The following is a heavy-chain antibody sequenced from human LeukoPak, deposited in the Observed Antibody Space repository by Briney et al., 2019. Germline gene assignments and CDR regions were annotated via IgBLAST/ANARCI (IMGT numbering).Heavy chain of an antibody. D-gene: IGHD3-10*01. CDR1: GFTFSSYS. CDR3: ATPPYYYGSGKENY. V-gene: IGHV3-21*01. CDR2: ISSSSSYT. J-gene: IGHJ4*02. Sequence: GGSLRLSCAASGFTFSSYSMNWIRQAPGKGLEWLSSISSSSSYTYYADSVKGRFTISRDNAKNSLYLQMNSLRAEDTAVYYCATPPYYYGSGKENYWGQGTLVTVSS.